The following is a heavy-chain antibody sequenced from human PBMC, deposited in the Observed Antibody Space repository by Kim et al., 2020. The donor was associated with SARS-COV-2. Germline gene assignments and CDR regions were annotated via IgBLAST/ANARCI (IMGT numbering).Heavy chain of an antibody. D-gene: IGHD2-2*01. V-gene: IGHV3-33*05. CDR1: GFTFSSYG. CDR2: ISYDGSNK. Sequence: GGSLRLSCAASGFTFSSYGMHWVRQAPGKGLEWVAVISYDGSNKYYADSVKGRFTISRDNSRNTLYLQMNSLRAEDTAVYYCARDYVVVPAADNYFDYWGQGTLVTVSS. CDR3: ARDYVVVPAADNYFDY. J-gene: IGHJ4*02.